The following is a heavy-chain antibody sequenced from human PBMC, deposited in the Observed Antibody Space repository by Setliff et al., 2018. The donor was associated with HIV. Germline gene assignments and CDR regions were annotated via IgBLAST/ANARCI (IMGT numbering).Heavy chain of an antibody. D-gene: IGHD6-19*01. Sequence: GGSLRLSCAASGFTFSSYGMPWVRQAPGKGLECVAFIRNDGSNKYYADSVKGRFTISRDDSKNTVYLQMNSLRAEDTAVYYCAKTSGWTTIDYWGQGTLVTVSS. CDR1: GFTFSSYG. CDR3: AKTSGWTTIDY. V-gene: IGHV3-30*02. CDR2: IRNDGSNK. J-gene: IGHJ4*02.